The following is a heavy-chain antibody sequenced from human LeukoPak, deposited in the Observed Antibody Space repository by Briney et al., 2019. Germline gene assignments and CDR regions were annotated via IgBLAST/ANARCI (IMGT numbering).Heavy chain of an antibody. CDR3: ARTTEAHSWRTRYYDYYMDV. CDR2: IYYSGTT. D-gene: IGHD6-13*01. Sequence: SETLSLTCTVSGGSISSYYWSWIRQPPERGLEWIGYIYYSGTTNYNPSLKSRVTLSVDTFKNQFSLKLSSVTAADTAVYYCARTTEAHSWRTRYYDYYMDVWGKGTTVTVSS. V-gene: IGHV4-59*01. CDR1: GGSISSYY. J-gene: IGHJ6*03.